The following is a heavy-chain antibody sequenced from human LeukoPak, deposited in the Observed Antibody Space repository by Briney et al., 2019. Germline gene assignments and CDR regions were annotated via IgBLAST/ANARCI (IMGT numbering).Heavy chain of an antibody. J-gene: IGHJ4*02. V-gene: IGHV4-34*01. CDR2: INHSGST. Sequence: SETLSLTCTVSGGSISSYYWSWIRQPPGKGLEWIGEINHSGSTNYNPSLKSRVTISVDTSKNQFSLKLSSVTAADTAVYYCARGSTILAGGGVDFDYWGQGTLVTVSS. CDR1: GGSISSYY. D-gene: IGHD3-3*01. CDR3: ARGSTILAGGGVDFDY.